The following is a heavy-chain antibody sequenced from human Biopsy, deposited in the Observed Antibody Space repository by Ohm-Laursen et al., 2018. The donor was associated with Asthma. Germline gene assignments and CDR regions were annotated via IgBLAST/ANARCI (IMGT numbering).Heavy chain of an antibody. CDR3: ARLADCSGGACYSYGWFDP. D-gene: IGHD2-15*01. Sequence: SETLSLTCTVSGGSIRSHDWTWIRLPPGKGLEYIGDVSHTGSTNYNPSLKSRVTMSLDTSKNQFSLRLTSVTPADTAVYYCARLADCSGGACYSYGWFDPWGQGTQVTVSS. CDR2: VSHTGST. J-gene: IGHJ5*01. V-gene: IGHV4-59*11. CDR1: GGSIRSHD.